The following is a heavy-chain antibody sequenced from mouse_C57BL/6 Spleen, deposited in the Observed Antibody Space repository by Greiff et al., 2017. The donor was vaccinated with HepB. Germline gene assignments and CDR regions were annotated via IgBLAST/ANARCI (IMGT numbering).Heavy chain of an antibody. CDR3: ARKGYYGSSYDYYAMDY. Sequence: QVQLQQSGAELVKPGASVKLSCKASGYTFTSYWMQWVKQRPGQGLEWIGEIDPSDSYTNYNQKFKGKATLTVDTSSSTAYMQLSSLTSEDSAVYYCARKGYYGSSYDYYAMDYWGQGTSVTVSS. CDR2: IDPSDSYT. D-gene: IGHD1-1*01. V-gene: IGHV1-50*01. J-gene: IGHJ4*01. CDR1: GYTFTSYW.